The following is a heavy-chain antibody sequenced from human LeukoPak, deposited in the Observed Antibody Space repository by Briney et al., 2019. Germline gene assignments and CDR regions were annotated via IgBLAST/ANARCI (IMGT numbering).Heavy chain of an antibody. Sequence: GGSLRLSCAAPGFTFSSYSMNWVRQAPGKGLEWVSSISSSSSYIYYADSVKGRFTISRDNAKNSLYLQMNSLRAEDTAVYYCAREGLSDDSSGYYYWGQGTLVTVSS. CDR1: GFTFSSYS. V-gene: IGHV3-21*01. CDR3: AREGLSDDSSGYYY. D-gene: IGHD3-22*01. CDR2: ISSSSSYI. J-gene: IGHJ4*02.